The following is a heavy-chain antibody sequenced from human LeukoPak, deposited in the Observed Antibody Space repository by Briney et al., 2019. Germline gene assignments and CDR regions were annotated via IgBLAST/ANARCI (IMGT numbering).Heavy chain of an antibody. V-gene: IGHV4-59*01. J-gene: IGHJ4*02. CDR3: ARGGGTFDY. CDR1: GGSFGSYY. Sequence: PSETLSLACSVSGGSFGSYYWSWIRQPPGKGLEWIGYVYYNGITNYNPSLKSRVTMSIDTSRDQFSLKLNSVTAADTAVYYCARGGGTFDYWGQGTLVTVSS. CDR2: VYYNGIT. D-gene: IGHD2-15*01.